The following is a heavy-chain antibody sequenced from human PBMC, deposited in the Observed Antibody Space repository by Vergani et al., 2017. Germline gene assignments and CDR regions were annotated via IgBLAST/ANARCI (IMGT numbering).Heavy chain of an antibody. D-gene: IGHD3-3*01. CDR2: IKSKTDGGTT. CDR3: ATIYDFWGGYVDS. J-gene: IGHJ4*02. Sequence: EVQLVESGGGLVKPGGSLRLSCAASGFTFSNAWMSWVRQAPGKGLEWVGRIKSKTDGGTTDYAAPVKGRFTILRDDSKNTLYLQMNSLKTEDTAVYYCATIYDFWGGYVDSWGQGTLVTVSS. CDR1: GFTFSNAW. V-gene: IGHV3-15*01.